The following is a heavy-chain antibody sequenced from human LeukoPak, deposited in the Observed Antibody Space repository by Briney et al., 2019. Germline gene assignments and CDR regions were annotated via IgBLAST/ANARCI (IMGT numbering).Heavy chain of an antibody. V-gene: IGHV4-34*01. Sequence: SETLSLTCAVYGVSFSGYYWSWIRQPPGKGLEWIGEINHSGSTNYNPSLKSRVTMSVDTSKNQFSLKLSSVTAADTAVYYCARRNTRTTPIYGMDVWGQGTTVTVSS. D-gene: IGHD2/OR15-2a*01. CDR2: INHSGST. CDR3: ARRNTRTTPIYGMDV. CDR1: GVSFSGYY. J-gene: IGHJ6*02.